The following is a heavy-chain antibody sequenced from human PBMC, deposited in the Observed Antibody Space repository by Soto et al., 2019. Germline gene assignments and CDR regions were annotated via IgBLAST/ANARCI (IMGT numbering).Heavy chain of an antibody. CDR1: GFTFSTYA. CDR2: ISGSGGST. V-gene: IGHV3-23*01. CDR3: AKDEGYSGLESGDV. D-gene: IGHD2-15*01. J-gene: IGHJ6*02. Sequence: EVQLLESGGGLVQPGGSLRLSCAASGFTFSTYAMSWVRQAPGKGLEWVSAISGSGGSTYYADSVKGRFTISRDNSKNTLYLQMNSLRAEDTAVYYCAKDEGYSGLESGDVWGQGTTVTVSS.